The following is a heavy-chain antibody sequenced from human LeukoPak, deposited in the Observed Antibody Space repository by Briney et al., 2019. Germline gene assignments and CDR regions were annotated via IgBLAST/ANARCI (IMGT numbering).Heavy chain of an antibody. CDR3: ARLGLERRYGYDY. CDR1: GYSFTSYW. V-gene: IGHV5-51*01. Sequence: GESLKISCQGSGYSFTSYWIGWVRQMPGKGLEWMGIIYPGDSDTRYSPSFQGHVTISADKSISTAYLQWSSLKASDTAMYYCARLGLERRYGYDYWGQGTLVTVSS. J-gene: IGHJ4*02. CDR2: IYPGDSDT. D-gene: IGHD1-1*01.